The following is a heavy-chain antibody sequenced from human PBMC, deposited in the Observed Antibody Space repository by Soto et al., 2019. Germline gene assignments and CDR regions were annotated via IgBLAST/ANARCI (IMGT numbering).Heavy chain of an antibody. J-gene: IGHJ4*02. D-gene: IGHD5-18*01. CDR1: GFTVNNNY. CDR3: ARGAGGYSGRRHTFDS. Sequence: PGGSLRLSCAASGFTVNNNYMTWVRQAPGRGLDWVSIIFSAGSTYYADAVRGRFTISRDNSKNTLFLQMNSLRAEDTAIYYCARGAGGYSGRRHTFDSWGQRTLVNVSS. CDR2: IFSAGST. V-gene: IGHV3-66*01.